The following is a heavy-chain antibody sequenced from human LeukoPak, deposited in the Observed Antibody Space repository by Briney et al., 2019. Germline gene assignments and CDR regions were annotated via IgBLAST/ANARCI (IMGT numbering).Heavy chain of an antibody. V-gene: IGHV3-23*01. D-gene: IGHD3-22*01. CDR3: AKGGVGYDSSGYFY. J-gene: IGHJ4*02. Sequence: RGSLRLSCAPSGVTFRSYAMSWVRHAPRKGVEWGSAISGSGGSTYYADSVKGRFTISRDNSKNTLYLQMNILRADDTAVYYCAKGGVGYDSSGYFYWGQGTLVTVSS. CDR2: ISGSGGST. CDR1: GVTFRSYA.